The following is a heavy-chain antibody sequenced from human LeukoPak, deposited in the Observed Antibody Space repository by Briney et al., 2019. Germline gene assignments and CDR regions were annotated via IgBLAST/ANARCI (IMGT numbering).Heavy chain of an antibody. J-gene: IGHJ4*02. Sequence: SETLSLTCAVSGGSISSSNWWSWIRQPPGKGLEWIGEIYHSGSTNYNPSLKSRVTISVDTSKNQFSLKLSSVTAADTAVYYCARTIAVAGTFSFDYWGQGTLVTVSS. CDR2: IYHSGST. CDR1: GGSISSSNW. V-gene: IGHV4-4*02. D-gene: IGHD6-19*01. CDR3: ARTIAVAGTFSFDY.